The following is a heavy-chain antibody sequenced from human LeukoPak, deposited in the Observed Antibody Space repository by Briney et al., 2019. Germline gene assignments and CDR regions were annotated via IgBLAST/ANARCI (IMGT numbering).Heavy chain of an antibody. J-gene: IGHJ4*02. Sequence: PGGSLRLSCAASGFTFSSYSMNWVRQAPGKGLEWVASISGSTYTIYYADSVKGRFTISRDNAKNSLFLQMSSLRGEDTALYYCATEHWGPNSWGQGTLVTVSS. CDR2: ISGSTYTI. V-gene: IGHV3-48*04. CDR3: ATEHWGPNS. CDR1: GFTFSSYS. D-gene: IGHD3-16*01.